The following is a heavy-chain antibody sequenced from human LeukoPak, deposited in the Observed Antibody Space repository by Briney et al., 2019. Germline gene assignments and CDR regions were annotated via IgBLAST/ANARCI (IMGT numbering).Heavy chain of an antibody. V-gene: IGHV4-30-4*08. Sequence: PSQTLSLTCTVSGGSISSGDYYWSWIRQPPGKGLEWIGEINHSGSTNYNPSLKSRVTISVDTSKNQFSLKLSSVTAADTAVYYCARGPRYGSGSYFYYYYYMDVWSKGTTVTVSS. CDR3: ARGPRYGSGSYFYYYYYMDV. CDR2: INHSGST. D-gene: IGHD3-10*01. CDR1: GGSISSGDYY. J-gene: IGHJ6*03.